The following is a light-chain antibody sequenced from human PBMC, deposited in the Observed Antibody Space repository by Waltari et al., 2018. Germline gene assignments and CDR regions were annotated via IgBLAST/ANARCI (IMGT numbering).Light chain of an antibody. CDR1: KGVGKY. J-gene: IGKJ1*01. Sequence: EIVLTQSPGTLSLSPGERATLSCRASKGVGKYFAWYQQRPCQAPRLLLYLTSIRSTGIPVMCSGSGYGTDFSLTISRLEPEDFAVYYCQKYDFLPATFGQGTTVEIK. CDR2: LTS. V-gene: IGKV3-20*01. CDR3: QKYDFLPAT.